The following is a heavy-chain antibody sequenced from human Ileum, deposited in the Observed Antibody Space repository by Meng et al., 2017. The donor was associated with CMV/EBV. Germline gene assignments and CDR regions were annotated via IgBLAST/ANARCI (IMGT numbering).Heavy chain of an antibody. V-gene: IGHV4-59*11. Sequence: QLQQAGQGLVKSSETSALTCRVSGVSSRTHYWSWVRQTPGKGLEWIAYIHYTGRADYSPSLKSRLTISVDTSDSQLSLKLSSVTPADTAMYYCAERGGGYWGQGILVTVSS. CDR3: AERGGGY. D-gene: IGHD1-1*01. CDR1: GVSSRTHY. CDR2: IHYTGRA. J-gene: IGHJ4*02.